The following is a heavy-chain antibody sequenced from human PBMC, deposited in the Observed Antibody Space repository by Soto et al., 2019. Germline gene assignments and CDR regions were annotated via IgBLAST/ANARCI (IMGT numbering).Heavy chain of an antibody. V-gene: IGHV5-51*01. CDR2: INPADSDI. J-gene: IGHJ4*02. CDR1: GYSFTSNW. CDR3: AIHSREEKGWTIRRLDY. D-gene: IGHD2-2*01. Sequence: PGESLKISCEASGYSFTSNWIGWVRQMPGKGLEWMGIINPADSDIKYSPSFQGQVTISADKSISTVYLQWSSLQASDTAMYYCAIHSREEKGWTIRRLDYWGQGTLVTVSS.